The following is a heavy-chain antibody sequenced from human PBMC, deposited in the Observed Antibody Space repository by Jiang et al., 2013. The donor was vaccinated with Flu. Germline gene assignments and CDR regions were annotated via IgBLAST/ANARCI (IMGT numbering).Heavy chain of an antibody. V-gene: IGHV1-69*06. D-gene: IGHD3-3*01. CDR3: AREIPFEIFGVVTSMNYGMDV. CDR1: GGTFSSYA. CDR2: IIPIFGTA. J-gene: IGHJ6*02. Sequence: VQLVESGAEVKKPGSSVKVSCKASGGTFSSYAISWVRQAPGQGLEWMGGIIPIFGTANYAQKFQGRVTITADKSTSTAYMELSSLRSEDTAVYYCAREIPFEIFGVVTSMNYGMDVWGQGTTVTVSS.